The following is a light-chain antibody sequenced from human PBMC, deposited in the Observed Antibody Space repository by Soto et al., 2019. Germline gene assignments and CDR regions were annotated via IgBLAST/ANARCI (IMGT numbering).Light chain of an antibody. CDR2: SSS. J-gene: IGKJ2*01. V-gene: IGKV1-39*01. Sequence: DIQMTQSPSSLSASVGDTVTITCRASQAINKNLNWYQQKPWQASNILIYSSSDFQSGVPSRFSGSGSGTEFTLTIGGLQPEDSATYYCQQSFHTPYTFGQGTDREI. CDR1: QAINKN. CDR3: QQSFHTPYT.